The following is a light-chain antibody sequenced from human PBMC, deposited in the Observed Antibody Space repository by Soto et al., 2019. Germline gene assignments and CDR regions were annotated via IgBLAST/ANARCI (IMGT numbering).Light chain of an antibody. J-gene: IGLJ1*01. CDR1: PGVVTKGHY. CDR3: LLSYNGPYV. Sequence: QAVVTQLPPLTVSPGGSVTLTCGPSPGVVTKGHYPYWFQQKPGQTLRTLIYDTTNRHSWTPARFSGSLLGGKAALTLSGAQPEDEAEYYCLLSYNGPYVFGTGTKVTVL. V-gene: IGLV7-46*01. CDR2: DTT.